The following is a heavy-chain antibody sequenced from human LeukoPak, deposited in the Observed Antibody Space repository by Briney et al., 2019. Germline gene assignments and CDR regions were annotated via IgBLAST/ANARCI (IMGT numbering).Heavy chain of an antibody. V-gene: IGHV3-23*01. Sequence: GGSLRLSCAASGFTFSNYGMSWVRQAPGKGLEWVSVIRGSGGGTYYADSVKGRFTISRDNSKNTLYLQMNSLRAEDTAVYYCAKDEEWLGGKTFDYWGQGTLVTVSS. CDR1: GFTFSNYG. J-gene: IGHJ4*02. CDR3: AKDEEWLGGKTFDY. D-gene: IGHD3-3*01. CDR2: IRGSGGGT.